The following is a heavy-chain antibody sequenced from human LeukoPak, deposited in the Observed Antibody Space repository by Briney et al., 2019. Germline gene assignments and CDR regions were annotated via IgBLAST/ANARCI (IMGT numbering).Heavy chain of an antibody. D-gene: IGHD2-2*01. Sequence: GASVKVSCKASGYTFTGYDINWVRQATGQGLEWMGWMNPNSGNTGYAQKFQGRVTITRNTSISTAYMELSSLRSEDTAVYYCARGGIGYCSSISCYDTGYWGQGTLVTVSS. CDR1: GYTFTGYD. CDR3: ARGGIGYCSSISCYDTGY. J-gene: IGHJ4*02. V-gene: IGHV1-8*01. CDR2: MNPNSGNT.